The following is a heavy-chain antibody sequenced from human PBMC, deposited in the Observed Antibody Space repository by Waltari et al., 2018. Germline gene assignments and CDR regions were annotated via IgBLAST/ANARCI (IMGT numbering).Heavy chain of an antibody. CDR3: ARGRGVLSDAYFDY. D-gene: IGHD3-10*01. CDR1: GSLFSSHG. J-gene: IGHJ4*02. V-gene: IGHV3-33*01. CDR2: IWYDGSRT. Sequence: QIQLVESGGGVVQPGRSLSLPCAASGSLFSSHGVHWVLQAPGKGREWVAGIWYDGSRTLYADSVKGRFTISRDNSKNTLSLQMNSLRAEDTALYYCARGRGVLSDAYFDYWGQGTLVTVSS.